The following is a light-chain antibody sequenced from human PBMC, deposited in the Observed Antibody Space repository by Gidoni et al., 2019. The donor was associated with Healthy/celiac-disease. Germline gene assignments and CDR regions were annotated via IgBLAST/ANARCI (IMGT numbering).Light chain of an antibody. CDR2: GAS. J-gene: IGKJ1*01. CDR3: QQYGSSSWT. CDR1: HSVSSSY. Sequence: EIVLTQSPGTLSLSPGERATLSCRASHSVSSSYLAWYQQKPGQAPRHLIYGASSRATGLPDRFSGSGSGTDFTLTISRLEPEDFAVYYCQQYGSSSWTFGQGTKVEIK. V-gene: IGKV3-20*01.